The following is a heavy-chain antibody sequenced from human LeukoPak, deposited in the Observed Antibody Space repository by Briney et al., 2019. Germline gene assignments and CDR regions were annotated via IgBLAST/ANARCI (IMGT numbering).Heavy chain of an antibody. CDR1: GFTLSTYS. CDR3: ARDGYNYYDRSGYYEV. V-gene: IGHV3-21*01. CDR2: ITSSSSYI. Sequence: PGGSLRLSCAASGFTLSTYSMNWVRQAPGKGLEWVSSITSSSSYIYYADSVKGRFTISRDNAKNSLHLQMNSLRAEDTAVYYCARDGYNYYDRSGYYEVWGQGTTVTVSS. J-gene: IGHJ6*02. D-gene: IGHD3-22*01.